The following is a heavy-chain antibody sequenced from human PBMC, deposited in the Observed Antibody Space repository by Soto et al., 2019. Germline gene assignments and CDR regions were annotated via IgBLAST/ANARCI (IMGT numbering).Heavy chain of an antibody. CDR2: ISYDGSNK. Sequence: PGGSLRLSCAASGFTFSSYAMHWVRQAPGKGLEWVAVISYDGSNKYYADSVKGRFTISRDNSKNTLYLQMNSLRAEDTAVYYCARGVYGMDVWGQGTTVTVSS. J-gene: IGHJ6*02. CDR1: GFTFSSYA. V-gene: IGHV3-30-3*01. CDR3: ARGVYGMDV.